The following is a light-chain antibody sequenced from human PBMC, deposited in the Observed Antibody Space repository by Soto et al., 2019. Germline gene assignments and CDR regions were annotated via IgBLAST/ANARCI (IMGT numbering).Light chain of an antibody. CDR2: GAS. Sequence: DIQMTQSPSSLSASVGDRVTITCRASQGISTSLNWYQQKLGKAPKLLIYGASSLHSGVPSRVSGSGSGTDFTLTISSLEPEDFAVYYCQQRSNWPPVTFGQGTRLEI. CDR3: QQRSNWPPVT. CDR1: QGISTS. V-gene: IGKV1-39*01. J-gene: IGKJ5*01.